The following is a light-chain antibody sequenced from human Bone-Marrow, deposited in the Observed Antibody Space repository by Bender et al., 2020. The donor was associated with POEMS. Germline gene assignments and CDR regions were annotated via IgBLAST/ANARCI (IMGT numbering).Light chain of an antibody. CDR3: ISYTRTSTLV. J-gene: IGLJ3*02. CDR2: EGT. V-gene: IGLV2-14*02. CDR1: SSDVGSDNL. Sequence: QSALTQPASVSGSPGQSITISCTGTSSDVGSDNLVSWYQQHPGRVPKLIIYEGTKRPSGVSNRFSGSKSGNTASLTISGLQPDDEADYHCISYTRTSTLVFGGGTKLTVL.